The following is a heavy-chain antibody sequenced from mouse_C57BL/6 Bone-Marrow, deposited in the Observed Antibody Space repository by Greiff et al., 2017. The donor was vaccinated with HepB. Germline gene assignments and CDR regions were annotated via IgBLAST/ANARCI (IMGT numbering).Heavy chain of an antibody. V-gene: IGHV5-9-1*02. J-gene: IGHJ4*01. Sequence: EVHLVESGEGLVKPGGSLKLSCAASGFTFSSYAMSWVRQTPEKRLEWVAYISSGGDYIYYADTVKGRFTISRDNARNTLYLQMSSLKSEDTAMYYCTRDPVYGYGSMDYWGQGTSVTVSS. D-gene: IGHD2-2*01. CDR1: GFTFSSYA. CDR3: TRDPVYGYGSMDY. CDR2: ISSGGDYI.